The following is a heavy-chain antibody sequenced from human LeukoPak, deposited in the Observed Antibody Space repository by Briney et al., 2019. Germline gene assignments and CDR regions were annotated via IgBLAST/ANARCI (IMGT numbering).Heavy chain of an antibody. D-gene: IGHD3-10*01. CDR1: GFTFSTYG. Sequence: GGSLRLSCAASGFTFSTYGMHWVRQAPGKGLEWVAFIRYDGSNKYYADSVKGRFTISRDNSKNTLYLQMNSLRAEDTAVYYCATSITMVRGVIDSYYYYMDVWGKGTTVTISS. V-gene: IGHV3-30*02. J-gene: IGHJ6*03. CDR3: ATSITMVRGVIDSYYYYMDV. CDR2: IRYDGSNK.